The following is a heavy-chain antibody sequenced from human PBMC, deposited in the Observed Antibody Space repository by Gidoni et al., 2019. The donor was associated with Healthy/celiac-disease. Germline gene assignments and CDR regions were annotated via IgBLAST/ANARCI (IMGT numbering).Heavy chain of an antibody. D-gene: IGHD3-10*01. J-gene: IGHJ4*02. Sequence: QVQLVESGGGVVQPGRSLRLSCAASGFTFSSYGMQGVRQAPGKGLEWVAVISYDGNNKYYEDAVKGRFTISRDNSKNTLNLQMNSLRAEDTAVYYCAKDKRFGDDGITKGFDYWGQGTLVTVSS. CDR3: AKDKRFGDDGITKGFDY. CDR2: ISYDGNNK. V-gene: IGHV3-30*18. CDR1: GFTFSSYG.